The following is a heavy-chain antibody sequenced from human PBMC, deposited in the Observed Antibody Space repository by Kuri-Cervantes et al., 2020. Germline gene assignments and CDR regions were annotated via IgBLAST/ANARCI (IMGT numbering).Heavy chain of an antibody. CDR2: MHYSGST. CDR3: ARKIAVAGTSFDY. CDR1: GGSISSGSNY. J-gene: IGHJ4*02. V-gene: IGHV4-39*01. Sequence: SETLSLTCTVSGGSISSGSNYWGWIRQPPGKGLEWIANMHYSGSTFSNPSLMSRVTISVDTSKNQFSLKLSSVTAADTAVYYCARKIAVAGTSFDYWGQGTLVTVSS. D-gene: IGHD6-19*01.